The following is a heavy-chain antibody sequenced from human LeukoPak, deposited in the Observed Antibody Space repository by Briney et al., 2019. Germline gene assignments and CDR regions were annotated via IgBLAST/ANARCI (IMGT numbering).Heavy chain of an antibody. CDR2: MQYDGSDI. CDR1: GFTFSNYG. J-gene: IGHJ4*02. CDR3: VQDIPIEQVEGVGPGY. D-gene: IGHD2-2*02. V-gene: IGHV3-30*02. Sequence: GGSLRLSCAASGFTFSNYGIHWVRQAPGKGLEWVTFMQYDGSDIFYADSVKGRFTISRDNSKNTVYLQMNSLRTEDTAVYFCVQDIPIEQVEGVGPGYWGQGTLVTVSS.